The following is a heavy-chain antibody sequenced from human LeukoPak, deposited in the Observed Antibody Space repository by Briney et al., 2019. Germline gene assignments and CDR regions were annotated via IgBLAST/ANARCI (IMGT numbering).Heavy chain of an antibody. J-gene: IGHJ4*02. CDR3: AKEKYYGSD. CDR2: ISAGGGST. CDR1: GFTFSSYA. V-gene: IGHV3-23*01. D-gene: IGHD3-10*01. Sequence: AGGSLRLSCAASGFTFSSYAMSWVRQAPGKGLEWVSSISAGGGSTNYADSVKGRFTISRENPKNTLYPQMNSLRAEDTAVYYCAKEKYYGSDWGQGTLVTVSS.